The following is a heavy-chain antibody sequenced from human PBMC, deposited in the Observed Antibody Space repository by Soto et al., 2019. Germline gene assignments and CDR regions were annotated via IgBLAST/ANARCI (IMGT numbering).Heavy chain of an antibody. CDR1: GGTFSSYA. CDR2: IIPIFGTA. V-gene: IGHV1-69*01. CDR3: ARDRVAYYYDSSGYYYGY. Sequence: QVQLVQSGAEVKKPGSSVKVSCKASGGTFSSYAISWVRQAPGQGLEWMGGIIPIFGTANYAQKFQGRVTITADESTSTAYMELSSLRSEDTAVYYCARDRVAYYYDSSGYYYGYWRQGTLVTVSS. J-gene: IGHJ4*02. D-gene: IGHD3-22*01.